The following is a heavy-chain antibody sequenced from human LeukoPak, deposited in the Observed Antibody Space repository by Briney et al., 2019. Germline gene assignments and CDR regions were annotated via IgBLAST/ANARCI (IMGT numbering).Heavy chain of an antibody. J-gene: IGHJ4*02. CDR3: AGNSYDNSGRDY. Sequence: SETLSLTCTVSGGSISSGGYYWSWIRQHPGKGLEWIGYIYYSGSTYYNPSLKSRVTISVDTSKNQFSLKLSSVTAADTAVYYCAGNSYDNSGRDYWGQGTLVTVSS. CDR1: GGSISSGGYY. D-gene: IGHD3-22*01. V-gene: IGHV4-31*03. CDR2: IYYSGST.